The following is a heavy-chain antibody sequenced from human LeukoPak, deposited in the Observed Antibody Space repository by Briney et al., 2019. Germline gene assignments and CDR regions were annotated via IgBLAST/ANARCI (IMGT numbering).Heavy chain of an antibody. CDR1: GYTFTGYY. D-gene: IGHD2-15*01. Sequence: EASVKVSCKASGYTFTGYYMHWVRQAPGQGLEWMGWINPNSGGTNYAQKFQGWVTMTRDTSISTAYMELSRLRSDDTAVYYCARDRCSGGSCYSFDYWGQGNLVTVFS. V-gene: IGHV1-2*04. CDR3: ARDRCSGGSCYSFDY. J-gene: IGHJ4*02. CDR2: INPNSGGT.